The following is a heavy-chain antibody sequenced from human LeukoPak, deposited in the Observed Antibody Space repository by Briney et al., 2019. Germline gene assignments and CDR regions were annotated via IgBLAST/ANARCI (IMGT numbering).Heavy chain of an antibody. CDR1: GFTFSSYA. D-gene: IGHD5-18*01. J-gene: IGHJ4*02. Sequence: GGSLRLSCAASGFTFSSYAMSWVRQAPGKGLECISGFSGSGGSTYYADSVKGRFTISRDNAKNTLYLQMNSLRAEDTAVYYCAITAPGDYWGQGTLVTVSS. CDR3: AITAPGDY. V-gene: IGHV3-23*01. CDR2: FSGSGGST.